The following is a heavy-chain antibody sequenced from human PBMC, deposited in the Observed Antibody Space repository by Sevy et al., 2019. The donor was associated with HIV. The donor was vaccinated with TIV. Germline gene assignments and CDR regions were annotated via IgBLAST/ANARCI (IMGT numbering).Heavy chain of an antibody. J-gene: IGHJ3*02. D-gene: IGHD4-17*01. V-gene: IGHV1-46*01. CDR3: ARHYPMTTGAFDI. Sequence: ASVKVSCKASGYTFTSYYMHWVRHAPGKGLEWMGIINPSGGSTSYAQKFQGRVTMTRDTSTSTVYMELSSLRSEDTAVYYCARHYPMTTGAFDIWGQGTMVTVSS. CDR1: GYTFTSYY. CDR2: INPSGGST.